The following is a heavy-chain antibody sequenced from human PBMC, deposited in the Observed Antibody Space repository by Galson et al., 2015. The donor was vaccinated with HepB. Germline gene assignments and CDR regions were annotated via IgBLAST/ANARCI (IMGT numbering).Heavy chain of an antibody. Sequence: SLRLSCAASGFTFDDYAMHWVRQAPGKGLEWVSGISWNSGSIGYADSVKGRFTISRDNAKNSLYLQMNSLRAEDTALYYCAKGRQGVTGDPFDYWGQGTLVTVSS. V-gene: IGHV3-9*01. J-gene: IGHJ4*02. CDR2: ISWNSGSI. CDR3: AKGRQGVTGDPFDY. CDR1: GFTFDDYA. D-gene: IGHD7-27*01.